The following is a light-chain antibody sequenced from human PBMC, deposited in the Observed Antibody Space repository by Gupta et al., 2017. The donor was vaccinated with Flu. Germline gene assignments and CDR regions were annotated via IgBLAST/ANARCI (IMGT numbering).Light chain of an antibody. J-gene: IGLJ1*01. Sequence: VTVSSSGSSSIIGSYTVYWYYQLPATSPTLLLFDTNGRTAGAPARVVGSTSGTSTALAITALQAEDEADYYCEVWDDSMNGNYVFGAGTKVTVL. CDR2: DTN. V-gene: IGLV1-44*01. CDR1: SSIIGSYT. CDR3: EVWDDSMNGNYV.